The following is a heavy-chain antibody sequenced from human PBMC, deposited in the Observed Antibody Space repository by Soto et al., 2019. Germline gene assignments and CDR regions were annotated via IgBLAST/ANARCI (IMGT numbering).Heavy chain of an antibody. J-gene: IGHJ5*02. V-gene: IGHV3-21*01. CDR2: ISSNSAYI. Sequence: PGGSLRLSCAASGFTFRSFTMNWVRQAPGKGLEWVSTISSNSAYIYYTDALRGRFTISRDNAKNSLHLQMNSLRAEDTAVYYCKRERSRESVARGWFDPWGPGTLVTVSS. CDR3: KRERSRESVARGWFDP. D-gene: IGHD3-10*01. CDR1: GFTFRSFT.